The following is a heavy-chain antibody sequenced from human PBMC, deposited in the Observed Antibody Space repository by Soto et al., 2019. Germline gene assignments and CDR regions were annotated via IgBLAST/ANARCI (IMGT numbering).Heavy chain of an antibody. D-gene: IGHD3-9*01. CDR1: GLTSPSDD. CDR2: MNPISNSR. CDR3: ARYRTIAPMAFDI. V-gene: IGHV1-8*01. Sequence: ASVKVSCKASGLTSPSDDGEWVRQTTGQGLEWMGWMNPISNSRGYTQNFQGRVTMTWNSPTSTAYMELSSLRSEDTAIYYCARYRTIAPMAFDIWGQGTLVTVSS. J-gene: IGHJ3*02.